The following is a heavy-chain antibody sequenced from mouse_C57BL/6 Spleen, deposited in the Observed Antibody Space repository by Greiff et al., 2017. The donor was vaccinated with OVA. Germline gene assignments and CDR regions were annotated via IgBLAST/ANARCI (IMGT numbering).Heavy chain of an antibody. D-gene: IGHD1-1*01. Sequence: DVQLVESGGGLVQPGGSLSLSCAASGFTFTDYYMSWVRQPPGKALEWLGFISNKANGYTTEYSASVKGRFTISRDNSQSILYLHMNALRAEDSATYYWARYAVVFDYWGQGTTLTVSS. CDR2: ISNKANGYTT. CDR1: GFTFTDYY. V-gene: IGHV7-3*01. J-gene: IGHJ2*01. CDR3: ARYAVVFDY.